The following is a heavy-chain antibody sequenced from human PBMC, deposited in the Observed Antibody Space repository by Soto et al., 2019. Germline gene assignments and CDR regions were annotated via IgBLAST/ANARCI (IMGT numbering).Heavy chain of an antibody. CDR1: GGTFSSYA. CDR3: ARVRADDYVWGGQSSFDY. D-gene: IGHD3-16*01. Sequence: QVQLVQSGAEVKKPGSSVKVSRKASGGTFSSYAISWVRQAPGQGLEWMGGIIPIFGTANYAQKFQGRDTITADESTSTAYLELSSLRSEDTAVYYCARVRADDYVWGGQSSFDYWGQGTLVTVSS. CDR2: IIPIFGTA. V-gene: IGHV1-69*01. J-gene: IGHJ4*02.